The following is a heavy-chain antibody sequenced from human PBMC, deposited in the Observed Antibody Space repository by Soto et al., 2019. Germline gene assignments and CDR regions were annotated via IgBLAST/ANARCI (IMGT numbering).Heavy chain of an antibody. V-gene: IGHV1-46*01. J-gene: IGHJ4*02. Sequence: QVQLVQSGAEVKKPGASVKVSCKASGYTFTSYYMHWVRQAPGQGLEWMGIINPSGGSTSYAQKFQGRVTMTRDTSTSTVYMDLSSLRSEDTAVYYCAIIAVAGTDIDYWGQGTLVTVSS. CDR1: GYTFTSYY. D-gene: IGHD6-19*01. CDR2: INPSGGST. CDR3: AIIAVAGTDIDY.